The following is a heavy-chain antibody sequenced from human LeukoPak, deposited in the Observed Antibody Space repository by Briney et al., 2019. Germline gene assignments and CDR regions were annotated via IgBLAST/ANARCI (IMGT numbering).Heavy chain of an antibody. CDR2: IYYSGST. D-gene: IGHD3-3*01. CDR3: ATYDFWSGYYTGDY. J-gene: IGHJ4*02. CDR1: GGSISSGDYY. Sequence: SQTLSLTCTVSGGSISSGDYYWSWLRQPPGKGLEWIGYIYYSGSTYYNPSLKSRVTISVDTSKNQFSLKLSSVTAADTAVYYCATYDFWSGYYTGDYWGQGTLVTVSS. V-gene: IGHV4-30-4*08.